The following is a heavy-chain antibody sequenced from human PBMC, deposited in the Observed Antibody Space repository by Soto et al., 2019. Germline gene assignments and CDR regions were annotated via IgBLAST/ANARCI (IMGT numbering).Heavy chain of an antibody. D-gene: IGHD2-15*01. J-gene: IGHJ4*02. V-gene: IGHV4-61*01. CDR1: DGSVSSGSYY. Sequence: QVQLQESGPGLVKPSETLSLTCTVSDGSVSSGSYYWSWIRQPPGKGLEWIGYIYSSGSTLYNPSLKCRVIISADTSMNQFALKLRSVTAADTAVYYCARDSVAFFDSGGQGTLVTVSS. CDR3: ARDSVAFFDS. CDR2: IYSSGST.